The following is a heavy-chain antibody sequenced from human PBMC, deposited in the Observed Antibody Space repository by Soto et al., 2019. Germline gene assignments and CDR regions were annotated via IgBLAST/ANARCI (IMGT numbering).Heavy chain of an antibody. D-gene: IGHD1-26*01. Sequence: SETLSLTCTVSGGSISSGDYYWSWIRQPPGKGLEWIGYIYYSGSTYYNPSLKSRVTISVDTSKNQFSLKLSSVTAADTAVYYCARESGSYYLDYWGQGTLVTVSS. J-gene: IGHJ4*02. V-gene: IGHV4-30-4*01. CDR1: GGSISSGDYY. CDR3: ARESGSYYLDY. CDR2: IYYSGST.